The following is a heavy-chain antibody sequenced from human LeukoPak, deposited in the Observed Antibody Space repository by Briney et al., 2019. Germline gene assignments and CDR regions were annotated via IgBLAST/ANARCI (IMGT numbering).Heavy chain of an antibody. CDR3: ARALRGYSYGFS. CDR2: ISSSSSYI. CDR1: GFTFSSYS. V-gene: IGHV3-21*01. J-gene: IGHJ5*02. Sequence: GGFLRLSCAASGFTFSSYSMNWVRQAPGKGLEWVSSISSSSSYIYYADSVKGRLTISRDNAKNSLYLQMNSLRAEDTAVYYCARALRGYSYGFSWGQGTLVTVSS. D-gene: IGHD5-18*01.